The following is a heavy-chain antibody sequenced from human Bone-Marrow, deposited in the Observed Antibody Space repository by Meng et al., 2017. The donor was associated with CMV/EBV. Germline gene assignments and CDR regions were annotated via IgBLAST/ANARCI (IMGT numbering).Heavy chain of an antibody. D-gene: IGHD3-3*01. CDR2: ISSSGSTI. CDR1: GFTFSSYE. J-gene: IGHJ6*02. Sequence: GESLKISCAASGFTFSSYEMNWVRQAPGKGLEWVSYISSSGSTIYYADSVKGRFTISRDNAKNSLYLQMNSLRAEDTAVYYCARDFLELLMEGAYGMDVWGQGTTVTVSS. CDR3: ARDFLELLMEGAYGMDV. V-gene: IGHV3-48*03.